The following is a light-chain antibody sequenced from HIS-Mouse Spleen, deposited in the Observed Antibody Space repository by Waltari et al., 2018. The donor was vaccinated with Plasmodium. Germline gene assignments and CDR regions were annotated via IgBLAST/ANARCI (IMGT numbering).Light chain of an antibody. J-gene: IGKJ4*01. CDR3: QQLNSYPLT. V-gene: IGKV1-9*01. Sequence: DIQLTESPSFLSASVGDRVTINCRASQCISSYLDWYQQKPGKAPKLLIYSASTLQSGVPSRFSGSGSGTEFTLTISSLQPEDFATYYCQQLNSYPLTFGGGTKVEIK. CDR1: QCISSY. CDR2: SAS.